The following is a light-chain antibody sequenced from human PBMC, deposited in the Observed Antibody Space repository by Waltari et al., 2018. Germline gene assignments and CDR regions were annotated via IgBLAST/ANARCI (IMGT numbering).Light chain of an antibody. CDR3: CSYAGRNIYV. J-gene: IGLJ1*01. V-gene: IGLV2-23*01. CDR2: EGS. CDR1: SSYVGGYTL. Sequence: QSALTQPAPVSGSPGQSVTLSCPGSSSYVGGYTLFPWYQQYPGKAPKLILYEGSKRPSGVSSRFSGSRSGNTASLTISGLQTEDEADYHCCSYAGRNIYVFGTGTKVTVL.